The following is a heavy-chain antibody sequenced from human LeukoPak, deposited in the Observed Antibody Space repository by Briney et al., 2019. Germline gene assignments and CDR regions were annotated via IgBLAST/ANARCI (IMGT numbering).Heavy chain of an antibody. CDR1: GFAFSNYA. J-gene: IGHJ4*02. CDR2: ISSGGST. Sequence: PGGSLRLSCAASGFAFSNYALSWVRQAPGKGLEWISSISSGGSTYYADSVKGRFTISRDSSRNMLYLQMNSLRAEDTAVYYCAKDQYSSSWYCPFDYWGQGTLVTVSS. V-gene: IGHV3-23*01. CDR3: AKDQYSSSWYCPFDY. D-gene: IGHD6-13*01.